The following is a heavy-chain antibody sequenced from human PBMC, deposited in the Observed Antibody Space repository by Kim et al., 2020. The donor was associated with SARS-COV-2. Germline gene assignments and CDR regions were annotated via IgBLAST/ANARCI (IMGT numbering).Heavy chain of an antibody. J-gene: IGHJ6*02. CDR3: ARDRGDASAYHDFWSGWAGNLGGYYYYGMDV. V-gene: IGHV4-39*07. CDR2: IYYSGST. CDR1: GGSISSSSYY. D-gene: IGHD3-3*01. Sequence: SQTLSLTCTVSGGSISSSSYYWGWIRQPPGKGLEWIGSIYYSGSTYYNPSLKSRVTISVDTSKNQFSLKLSSVTAADTAVYYCARDRGDASAYHDFWSGWAGNLGGYYYYGMDVWGQGTTVTVSS.